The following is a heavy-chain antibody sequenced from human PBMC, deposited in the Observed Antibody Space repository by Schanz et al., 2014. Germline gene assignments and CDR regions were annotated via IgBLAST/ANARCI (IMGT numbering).Heavy chain of an antibody. J-gene: IGHJ4*02. CDR2: ISGSSIHK. CDR3: AKHVRSLTGNDY. V-gene: IGHV3-11*05. Sequence: QVYLVESGGDLVKPGGSLRLSCAASGFTFSDYYMAWIRQAPGKGLEWVSHISGSSIHKNYADSVKGRFSISRDNGETSVYLQINSLRVEDTAVYYCAKHVRSLTGNDYWGQGTLXTVSS. CDR1: GFTFSDYY. D-gene: IGHD3-9*01.